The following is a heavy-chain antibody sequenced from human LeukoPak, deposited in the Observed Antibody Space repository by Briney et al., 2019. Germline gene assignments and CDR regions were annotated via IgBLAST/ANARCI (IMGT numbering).Heavy chain of an antibody. CDR1: GGSISSDY. CDR2: LYYTGTT. V-gene: IGHV4-59*01. CDR3: ASGYYYIMDV. Sequence: PSETLSLTCTVSGGSISSDYWSWIRQPPGKGLEWIGLLYYTGTTNYNSSLKGRATISADTSKKYFSLKLTSVTAADTAVYYCASGYYYIMDVWGKGTTVTVSS. D-gene: IGHD6-13*01. J-gene: IGHJ6*03.